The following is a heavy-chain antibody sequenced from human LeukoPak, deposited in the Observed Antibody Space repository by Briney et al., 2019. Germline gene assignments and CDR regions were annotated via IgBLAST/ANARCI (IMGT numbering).Heavy chain of an antibody. CDR2: IYYSGST. CDR3: ARRITIFGVVDH. CDR1: GYSISSSYY. V-gene: IGHV4-61*01. J-gene: IGHJ5*02. Sequence: SETLSLTCTVSGYSISSSYYWSWIRQPPGKGLEWIGYIYYSGSTNYNPSLKSRVTISVDTSKNQFSLKLSSVTAADTAVYYCARRITIFGVVDHWGQGTLVTVSS. D-gene: IGHD3-3*01.